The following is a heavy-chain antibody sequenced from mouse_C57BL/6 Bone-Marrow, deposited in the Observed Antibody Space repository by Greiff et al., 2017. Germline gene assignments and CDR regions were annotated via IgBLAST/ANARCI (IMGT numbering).Heavy chain of an antibody. CDR1: GFSLTSYG. V-gene: IGHV2-5*01. D-gene: IGHD1-1*01. CDR3: AKERGYGSSYVFDY. J-gene: IGHJ2*01. CDR2: IWRGGST. Sequence: VQLQQSGPGLVQPSQSLSITCTVSGFSLTSYGVHWVRQSPGKGLEWLGVIWRGGSTDYNAAFMSRLSITKDNSKSQVFFKMNSLQADDTAIYYCAKERGYGSSYVFDYWGQGTTLTVSS.